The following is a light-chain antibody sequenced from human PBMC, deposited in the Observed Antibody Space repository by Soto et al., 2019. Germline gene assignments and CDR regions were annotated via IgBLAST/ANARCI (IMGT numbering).Light chain of an antibody. CDR2: TLS. V-gene: IGKV2-40*01. J-gene: IGKJ5*01. CDR3: MQRREFPIT. CDR1: QVLLDSADGNTY. Sequence: DIVMTQTPRSLPVTPVGPSSISFISGQVLLDSADGNTYLDLYVQKPGQSPQLLIYTLSSRASGVPDRFSGIGSRTDFTLKISRVEAEDVGVYYCMQRREFPITFGQGTRLEIK.